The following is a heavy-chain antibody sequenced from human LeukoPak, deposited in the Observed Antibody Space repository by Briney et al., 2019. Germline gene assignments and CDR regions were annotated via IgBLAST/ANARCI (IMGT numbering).Heavy chain of an antibody. V-gene: IGHV3-30*02. J-gene: IGHJ6*03. CDR3: ARVLRYCSGGNCYSGGLGYMDV. Sequence: GGSLRLSCAASGFTFSSSGMHWVRQAPGKGLEWVAFIRYDGSNKYFVDSVKGRFTISRDNAKNSLFLQMNSLRAEDTAVDYCARVLRYCSGGNCYSGGLGYMDVWGKGTTVTISS. CDR1: GFTFSSSG. D-gene: IGHD2-15*01. CDR2: IRYDGSNK.